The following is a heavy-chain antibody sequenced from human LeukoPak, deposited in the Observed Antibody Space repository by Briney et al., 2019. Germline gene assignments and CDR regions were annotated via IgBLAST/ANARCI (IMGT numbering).Heavy chain of an antibody. D-gene: IGHD6-19*01. J-gene: IGHJ4*02. CDR1: GFTFDDYA. V-gene: IGHV3-9*03. CDR3: AKDSIAVAGGTFDY. CDR2: ISWNSGSI. Sequence: GGSLRLSCAASGFTFDDYAMHWVRQAPGKGLEWVSGISWNSGSIGYADSVKGRFTISRDNAKNSLYLQMNSLRAEDMALYYCAKDSIAVAGGTFDYWGQGTLVTVSS.